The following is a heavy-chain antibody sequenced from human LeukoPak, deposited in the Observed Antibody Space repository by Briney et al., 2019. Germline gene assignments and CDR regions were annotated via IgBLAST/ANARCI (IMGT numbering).Heavy chain of an antibody. D-gene: IGHD6-19*01. CDR2: ISGSGDNT. CDR3: ARGHSGWYDY. J-gene: IGHJ4*02. CDR1: GFTFSNYA. V-gene: IGHV3-23*01. Sequence: GGSLRLSCAASGFTFSNYAMSWVRQAPGNGLEWVSAISGSGDNTYYADSVKGRFTVSRDNSKNTLYVQMKSLRAEDTAVYYCARGHSGWYDYWGEGTLVTVSS.